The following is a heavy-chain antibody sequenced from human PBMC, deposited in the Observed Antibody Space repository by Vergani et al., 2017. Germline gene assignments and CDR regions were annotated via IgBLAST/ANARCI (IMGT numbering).Heavy chain of an antibody. Sequence: EVQLLESGGGLVQPGGSLRLSCAASGFTFSSYAMSWVRQAPGKGLEWVSGISWNSGSIGYADSVKGRFTISRDNAKNSLYLQMNSLRAEDTALYYCAKGAYYDSSGYPDYWGQGTLVTVSS. CDR1: GFTFSSYA. J-gene: IGHJ4*02. V-gene: IGHV3-9*01. CDR2: ISWNSGSI. CDR3: AKGAYYDSSGYPDY. D-gene: IGHD3-22*01.